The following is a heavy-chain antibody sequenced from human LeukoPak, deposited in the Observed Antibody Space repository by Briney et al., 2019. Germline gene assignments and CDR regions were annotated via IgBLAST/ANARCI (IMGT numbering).Heavy chain of an antibody. D-gene: IGHD2-2*01. CDR1: GGSISSYY. Sequence: SETLSLTCTVSGGSISSYYWSWIRQPAGKGLEWIGRIYTSGSTNYNPSLKSRVTMSVDTSKNQFSLKLSSVTAADTAVYYCARGGRYCSSTSRYFEDYWGQGTLVTVSS. CDR2: IYTSGST. V-gene: IGHV4-4*07. CDR3: ARGGRYCSSTSRYFEDY. J-gene: IGHJ4*02.